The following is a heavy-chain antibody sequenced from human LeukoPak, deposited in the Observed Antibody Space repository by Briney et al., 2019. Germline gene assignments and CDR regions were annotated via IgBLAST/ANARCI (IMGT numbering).Heavy chain of an antibody. Sequence: SETLSLTCAVYGGSFSGYYWSWIRQPPGKGLEWIGEINHSGSTNYNPSHKSRVTISVGTSKNQFSLKLSSVTAADTAVYYCARVGSSWYTSTRGNWFDPWGQGTLVTVSS. CDR3: ARVGSSWYTSTRGNWFDP. J-gene: IGHJ5*02. V-gene: IGHV4-34*01. CDR2: INHSGST. CDR1: GGSFSGYY. D-gene: IGHD6-13*01.